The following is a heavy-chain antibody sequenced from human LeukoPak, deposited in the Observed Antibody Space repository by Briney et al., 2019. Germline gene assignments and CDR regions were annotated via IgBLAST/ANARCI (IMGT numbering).Heavy chain of an antibody. CDR1: GDSISSRNW. CDR2: ISHGGIT. D-gene: IGHD2-8*02. V-gene: IGHV4-4*02. CDR3: ARSAGWWSLDY. Sequence: SETLSLTCAVSGDSISSRNWWNWVRQSPGQGLDWVGEISHGGITKYSPSLKNRVTISKDNSRNEFSLKLNSVTAADTAVYFCARSAGWWSLDYWGQGALVTVSA. J-gene: IGHJ4*02.